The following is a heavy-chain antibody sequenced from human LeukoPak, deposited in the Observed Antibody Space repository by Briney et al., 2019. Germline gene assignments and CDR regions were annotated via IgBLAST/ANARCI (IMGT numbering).Heavy chain of an antibody. CDR1: GGTSSSYA. J-gene: IGHJ6*02. V-gene: IGHV1-69*13. CDR2: IIPIFGTA. Sequence: ASVKVSCKASGGTSSSYAISWVRQAPGQGLEWMGGIIPIFGTANYAQKFQGRVTITADESTSTAYMELSRLRSDDTAVYYCARAESYYYYYGMDVWGQGTTVTVSS. CDR3: ARAESYYYYYGMDV.